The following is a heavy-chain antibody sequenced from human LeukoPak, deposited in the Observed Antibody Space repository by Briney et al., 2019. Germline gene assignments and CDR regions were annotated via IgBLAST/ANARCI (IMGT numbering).Heavy chain of an antibody. Sequence: PGGSLRLSCVASGFIFNNYWMTWVRQAPGKGLAWVANIKQDGSEKYYVDSVKGRFTISRDNVKNLLSLQMSSLRGEDTAVYYCAKVNPLFAPGSLEILGQGTMVAVSS. V-gene: IGHV3-7*01. J-gene: IGHJ3*02. CDR2: IKQDGSEK. CDR1: GFIFNNYW. D-gene: IGHD3-10*01. CDR3: AKVNPLFAPGSLEI.